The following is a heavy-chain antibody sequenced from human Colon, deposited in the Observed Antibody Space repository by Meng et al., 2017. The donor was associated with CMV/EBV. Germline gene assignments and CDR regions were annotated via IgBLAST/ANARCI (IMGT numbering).Heavy chain of an antibody. CDR2: INPSGGGT. Sequence: ASVKVSCKASGYTFTGYYIHWVRQAPGQGLEWVGRINPSGGGTNYAQRFQGRVTVTRDTSTTTVYMELSSLRSEDTAVYYCARERITMVRGVIVTGMDVWGQGTTVTVSS. CDR3: ARERITMVRGVIVTGMDV. V-gene: IGHV1-46*01. J-gene: IGHJ6*02. CDR1: GYTFTGYY. D-gene: IGHD3-10*01.